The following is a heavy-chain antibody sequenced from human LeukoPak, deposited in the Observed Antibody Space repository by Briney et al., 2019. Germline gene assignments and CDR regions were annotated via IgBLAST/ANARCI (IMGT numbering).Heavy chain of an antibody. CDR2: ISGSGGST. J-gene: IGHJ5*02. D-gene: IGHD3-10*01. Sequence: GGSLRLSCAASGSTFSSYAMSWVRQAPGKGLEWVSAISGSGGSTYYADSVKGRFTISRDNSKNTLYLQMNSLRAEDTAVYYCAKGRPYYYGSGSYRGWFDPWGQGTLVTVSS. CDR3: AKGRPYYYGSGSYRGWFDP. CDR1: GSTFSSYA. V-gene: IGHV3-23*01.